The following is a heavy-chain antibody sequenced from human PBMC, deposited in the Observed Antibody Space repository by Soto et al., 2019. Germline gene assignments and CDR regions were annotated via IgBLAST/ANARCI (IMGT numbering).Heavy chain of an antibody. Sequence: SETLSLTCAVYGGSFSGYYWSWIRQPPGKGLEWIGEINHSGSTNYNPSLKSRVTISVDTSKNQFSLKLSSVTAADTAVYYCARADYSKNYYMDVWGKGTTVTVSS. CDR1: GGSFSGYY. CDR3: ARADYSKNYYMDV. V-gene: IGHV4-34*01. D-gene: IGHD4-4*01. CDR2: INHSGST. J-gene: IGHJ6*03.